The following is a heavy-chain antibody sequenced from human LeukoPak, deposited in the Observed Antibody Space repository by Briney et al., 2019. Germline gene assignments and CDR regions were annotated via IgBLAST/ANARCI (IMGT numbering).Heavy chain of an antibody. CDR2: KNPNNGNT. D-gene: IGHD3-10*01. CDR1: GSTFTSYD. CDR3: VRDGEGVAISVNYWFDP. J-gene: IGHJ5*02. Sequence: ASVKVSCKASGSTFTSYDINWVRQASGQGLEWMGWKNPNNGNTGYAQKFQGRVTMTRDTSISTAYMELRGLRSEDTAVYYCVRDGEGVAISVNYWFDPWGQGTLVTVSS. V-gene: IGHV1-8*01.